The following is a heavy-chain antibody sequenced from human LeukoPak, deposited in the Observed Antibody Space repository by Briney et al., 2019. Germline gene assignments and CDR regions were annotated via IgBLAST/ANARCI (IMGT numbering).Heavy chain of an antibody. J-gene: IGHJ4*02. D-gene: IGHD6-13*01. Sequence: SETLSLTCTVSGGSISSSTYYWGWIRQPPGRGLEWIGSIYYSGSTYYNPSLKSRVTISVDTSKNQFSLKLSSVTAADTAVYYCARGRFRYMAAAVDYWGQGTLVTVSS. V-gene: IGHV4-39*07. CDR3: ARGRFRYMAAAVDY. CDR2: IYYSGST. CDR1: GGSISSSTYY.